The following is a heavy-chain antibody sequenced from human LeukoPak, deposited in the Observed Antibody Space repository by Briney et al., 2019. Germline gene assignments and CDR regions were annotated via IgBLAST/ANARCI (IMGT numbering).Heavy chain of an antibody. Sequence: GGSLRLSCAASGFTFSSYGMHWVRQAPGKGLEWVAVISYDGSNKYYADSVKGRFTISRDNSKNTLYLQMNSLRAEDTAVYYYAKDLGYSGFDYWGQGTLVTVSS. CDR2: ISYDGSNK. D-gene: IGHD5-12*01. J-gene: IGHJ4*02. CDR3: AKDLGYSGFDY. V-gene: IGHV3-30*18. CDR1: GFTFSSYG.